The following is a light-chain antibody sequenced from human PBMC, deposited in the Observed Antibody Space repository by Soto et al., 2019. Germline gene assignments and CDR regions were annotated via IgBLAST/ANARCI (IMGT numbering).Light chain of an antibody. CDR1: VLDVGAYNL. CDR2: GVR. Sequence: QSVLTPPAPESRSAGQSMTMFCSGTVLDVGAYNLVSWYQQHPGTAPKLIIYGVRNRPSGISSRFSGSRSGNTASLTISGLQPEDEGDYYCSAYTARSTLVFGGGTKVTVL. V-gene: IGLV2-14*01. J-gene: IGLJ3*02. CDR3: SAYTARSTLV.